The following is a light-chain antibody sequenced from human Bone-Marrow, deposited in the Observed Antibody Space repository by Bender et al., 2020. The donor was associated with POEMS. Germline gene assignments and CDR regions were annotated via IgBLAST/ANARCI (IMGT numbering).Light chain of an antibody. J-gene: IGLJ3*02. CDR3: AVWDDSLNGWV. Sequence: QSALTQPPSASGTPGQKVIISCSGSSSNIGAHAVNWYQHLPGTAPKLLIYSSHRRPSEVPDQFSGSRSGTSASLAISGLQSEDEADYYCAVWDDSLNGWVFGGGTKLTVL. CDR2: SSH. V-gene: IGLV1-44*01. CDR1: SSNIGAHA.